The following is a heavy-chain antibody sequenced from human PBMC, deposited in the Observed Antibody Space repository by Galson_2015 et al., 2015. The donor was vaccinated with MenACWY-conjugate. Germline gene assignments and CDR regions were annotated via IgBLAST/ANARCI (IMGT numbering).Heavy chain of an antibody. CDR3: ALSITMFDY. D-gene: IGHD3-3*01. Sequence: SLRLSCAASGFRFSTYWMSWVRQAPGKGLEWVANIKEDGSEKYYVDSVKGRFTISRDNAKNSLYLQMNSLRAEDTAVYYCALSITMFDYWGQPTLLPVSS. V-gene: IGHV3-7*03. CDR1: GFRFSTYW. CDR2: IKEDGSEK. J-gene: IGHJ4*02.